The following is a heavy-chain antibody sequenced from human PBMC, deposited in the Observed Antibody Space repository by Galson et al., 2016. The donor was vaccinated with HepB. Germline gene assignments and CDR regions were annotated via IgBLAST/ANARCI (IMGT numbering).Heavy chain of an antibody. D-gene: IGHD3-10*01. V-gene: IGHV1-18*01. J-gene: IGHJ4*02. CDR1: GYSFSSYG. CDR2: ISAYNGNT. CDR3: ARDSWFYGSGNRYPFDY. Sequence: SVKVSCKASGYSFSSYGVSWGRQAPGQGLEWMGWISAYNGNTEYAQDVQDRVTMSTDASTSTAYMGLRSLRSDDTALYYCARDSWFYGSGNRYPFDYWGQGTLVTVSS.